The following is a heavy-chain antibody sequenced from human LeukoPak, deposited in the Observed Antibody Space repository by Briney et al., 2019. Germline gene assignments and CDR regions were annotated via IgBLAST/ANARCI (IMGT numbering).Heavy chain of an antibody. V-gene: IGHV3-9*01. Sequence: GGSLRLSCAASGFNFDDYDMHWVRQAPGKGLEWVSGISWNSGTIAYAASVKGRFTISRDSAKTSLYLQINNLRAEDTALYYCAKAHDYGDYAGFDYWGQGTLVSVSS. CDR3: AKAHDYGDYAGFDY. J-gene: IGHJ4*02. D-gene: IGHD4-17*01. CDR1: GFNFDDYD. CDR2: ISWNSGTI.